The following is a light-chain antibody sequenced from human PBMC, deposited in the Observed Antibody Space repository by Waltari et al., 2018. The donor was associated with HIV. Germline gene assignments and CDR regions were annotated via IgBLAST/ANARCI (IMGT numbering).Light chain of an antibody. Sequence: QTVVTQEPSFSVSPGGPVTLTCALSSCSVSPPYYPIWYQQTPGRTPRTLMYNTNIRSSGVPDRFSGSILGNKAALTITGAQADDECDYYCMLYMGSDIWVFGGGTKLTVL. V-gene: IGLV8-61*01. CDR3: MLYMGSDIWV. CDR2: NTN. CDR1: SCSVSPPYY. J-gene: IGLJ3*02.